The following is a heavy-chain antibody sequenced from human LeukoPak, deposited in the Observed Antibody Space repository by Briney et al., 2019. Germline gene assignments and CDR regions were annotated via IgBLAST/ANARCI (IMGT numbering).Heavy chain of an antibody. CDR1: GGSISSYY. Sequence: PSETLSLTCTVSGGSISSYYWSWIRQPPGKGLEWIGYIYYSGSTNYNPSLKSRVTISVDMSKNQFSLKLSSVTAADTAMYYCARKGAGNIDYWGQGTLVTVSS. J-gene: IGHJ4*02. V-gene: IGHV4-59*01. CDR3: ARKGAGNIDY. CDR2: IYYSGST. D-gene: IGHD4-23*01.